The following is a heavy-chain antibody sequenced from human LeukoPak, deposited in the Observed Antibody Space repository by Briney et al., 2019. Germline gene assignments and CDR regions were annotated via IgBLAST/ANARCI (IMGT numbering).Heavy chain of an antibody. CDR2: IYHRGST. CDR3: ARVSCGGDCYQ. V-gene: IGHV4-38-2*02. D-gene: IGHD2-21*02. Sequence: SETVSLTCTVSGYSISSGYYWGWIRQPPGKGLEWIGSIYHRGSTYYNPSLKSRVTISVDTSKNQFSLKLSSVTAADTAVYYCARVSCGGDCYQWGQGTLVTVSS. J-gene: IGHJ4*02. CDR1: GYSISSGYY.